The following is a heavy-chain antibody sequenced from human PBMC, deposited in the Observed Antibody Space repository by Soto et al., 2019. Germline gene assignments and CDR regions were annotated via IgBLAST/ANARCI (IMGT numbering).Heavy chain of an antibody. CDR3: AREKVERRYYYYGMDV. CDR1: GYTFTGYY. Sequence: QVQLVQSGAEVKKPGASVKVSCKASGYTFTGYYIHWVRQAPGQGLEWMGWINPNSGGTDYAQNFQDRVTMTRDTSITTAYMDLSRLTSYDTAVYYCAREKVERRYYYYGMDVWGQGTTVTVSS. J-gene: IGHJ6*02. CDR2: INPNSGGT. V-gene: IGHV1-2*02. D-gene: IGHD1-1*01.